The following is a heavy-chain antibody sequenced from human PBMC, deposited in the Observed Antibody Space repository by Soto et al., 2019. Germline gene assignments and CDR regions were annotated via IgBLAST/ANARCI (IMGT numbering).Heavy chain of an antibody. CDR2: IIPIFGTA. D-gene: IGHD2-2*02. V-gene: IGHV1-69*12. Sequence: QVQLVQSGAEVKKPGSSVKVSCKASGGTFSSYAISWLRQAPGQGLEWMGGIIPIFGTANYAQKFQGRVTITADESTSTAYMELSSLRSEDTAVYYCARDQADQGFCISTSCYSLWFDPWGQGTLVTVSS. J-gene: IGHJ5*02. CDR1: GGTFSSYA. CDR3: ARDQADQGFCISTSCYSLWFDP.